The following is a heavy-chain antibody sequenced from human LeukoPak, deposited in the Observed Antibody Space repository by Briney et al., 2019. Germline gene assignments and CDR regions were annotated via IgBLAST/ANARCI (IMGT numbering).Heavy chain of an antibody. CDR1: GGSISSSNW. CDR2: IYHSGST. J-gene: IGHJ5*02. CDR3: VREVKGYGSSWYQNWFDP. D-gene: IGHD6-13*01. Sequence: PSGTLSLTCAASGGSISSSNWWSWVRQPPGKGLEWIGEIYHSGSTYYNPSLKSRVTTSIDTSKNQFSLKMSSVTAADTAVYYCVREVKGYGSSWYQNWFDPWGQGTLVTVSS. V-gene: IGHV4-4*02.